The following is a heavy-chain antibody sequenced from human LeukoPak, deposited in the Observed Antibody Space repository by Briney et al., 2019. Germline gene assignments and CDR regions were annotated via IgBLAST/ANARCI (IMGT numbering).Heavy chain of an antibody. J-gene: IGHJ5*02. CDR2: ISYDGSNT. Sequence: GRSLRLSCAASGFTFSSYAMHWVRQAPGKGLEWVAVISYDGSNTYYADSVKGRFTISRDNSKKTLYLQMNSLRAEDTAVYYCATMQGYSGYDSLTTFNWFDPWGQGTLVTVSS. CDR3: ATMQGYSGYDSLTTFNWFDP. D-gene: IGHD5-12*01. V-gene: IGHV3-30-3*01. CDR1: GFTFSSYA.